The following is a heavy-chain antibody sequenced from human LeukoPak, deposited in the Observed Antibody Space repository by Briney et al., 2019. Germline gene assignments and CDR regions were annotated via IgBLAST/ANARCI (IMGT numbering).Heavy chain of an antibody. CDR1: GFTFTNAW. D-gene: IGHD3-10*01. Sequence: PGGSLRLSCAASGFTFTNAWMTWVRQAPGKGLEWVGRIKSKGDGETIDYAAFVKGRFSMSRDDSRATMYLQMYSLEAEDTAVYYCTTDLGATMIRGVIVSWGQGALVTVSS. J-gene: IGHJ4*02. CDR3: TTDLGATMIRGVIVS. V-gene: IGHV3-15*05. CDR2: IKSKGDGETI.